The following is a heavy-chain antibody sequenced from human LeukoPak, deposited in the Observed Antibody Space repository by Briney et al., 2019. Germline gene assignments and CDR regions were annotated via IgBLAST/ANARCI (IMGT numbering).Heavy chain of an antibody. D-gene: IGHD5-24*01. CDR2: ISWDGGST. CDR3: AKGEMATIREGYYFDY. Sequence: GGSLRLSCAASGFTFDDYTMHWVRQAPGKGLEWVSLISWDGGSTYYADSVKGRFTISRDNSKNSLYLQMNSLRTEDTALYYCAKGEMATIREGYYFDYWGQGTLVTVSS. CDR1: GFTFDDYT. V-gene: IGHV3-43*01. J-gene: IGHJ4*02.